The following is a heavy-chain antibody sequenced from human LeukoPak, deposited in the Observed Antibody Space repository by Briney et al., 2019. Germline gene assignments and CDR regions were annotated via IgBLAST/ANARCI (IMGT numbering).Heavy chain of an antibody. CDR1: GGSISSHF. D-gene: IGHD6-13*01. CDR2: IYYSGST. Sequence: SETLSLTCTVSGGSISSHFWSWIRQPPGKGLEWIGYIYYSGSTNYNPSLKSRVTISVDTSKNQFSLRLSSVTAADTAIYYCAREIMAAAGTPWFDPRGQGLLVTVSS. J-gene: IGHJ5*02. V-gene: IGHV4-59*11. CDR3: AREIMAAAGTPWFDP.